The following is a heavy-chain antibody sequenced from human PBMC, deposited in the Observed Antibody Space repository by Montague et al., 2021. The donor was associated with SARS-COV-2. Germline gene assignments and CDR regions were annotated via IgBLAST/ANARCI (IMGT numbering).Heavy chain of an antibody. CDR2: ISGSGGST. J-gene: IGHJ4*02. D-gene: IGHD1-26*01. CDR3: AKDLGSYGDGDY. CDR1: GFTFSSYA. V-gene: IGHV3-23*01. Sequence: SLRLSCAASGFTFSSYAMSWVRQAPGKGLEWVSAISGSGGSTYYADSVKGQFTISRDNSKNTLYLQMNSLRAEDTAVYYCAKDLGSYGDGDYWGQGTLVTVSS.